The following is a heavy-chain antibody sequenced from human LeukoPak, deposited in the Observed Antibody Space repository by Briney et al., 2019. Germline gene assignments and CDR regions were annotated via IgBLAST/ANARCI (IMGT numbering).Heavy chain of an antibody. CDR1: GFYFRRYW. Sequence: GGAPETSFQSFGFYFRRYWIGWGRPMSGKGLGGEGVNYPGDYDTNFCRSFQGQVTISADKSISTTYLQWSSLKASDTAMYYCASQASEYGMDVWGQGTTVTVSS. J-gene: IGHJ6*01. V-gene: IGHV5-51*01. CDR2: NYPGDYDT. CDR3: ASQASEYGMDV.